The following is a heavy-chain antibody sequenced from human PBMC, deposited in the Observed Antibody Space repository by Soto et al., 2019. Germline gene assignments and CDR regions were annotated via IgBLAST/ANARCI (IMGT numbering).Heavy chain of an antibody. CDR1: GFTFSSYA. J-gene: IGHJ5*02. CDR3: AKRRYYDYLDNWFDP. V-gene: IGHV3-23*01. Sequence: EVQLLESGGGLVQPGGSLRLSCAASGFTFSSYAMSWVRQAPGKGLEWVSAISGSGGSTYYADSVKGRFTISRDNSKNTRYLQMTSLRAEDTAVYYCAKRRYYDYLDNWFDPWGQGTLVTVSS. D-gene: IGHD3-3*01. CDR2: ISGSGGST.